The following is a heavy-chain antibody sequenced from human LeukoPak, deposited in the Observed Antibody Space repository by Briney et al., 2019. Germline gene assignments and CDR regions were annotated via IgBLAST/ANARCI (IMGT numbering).Heavy chain of an antibody. CDR1: GYIFTGYY. Sequence: ASVKVSCRASGYIFTGYYMHWMRQAPGQGLEWMGWINPNSGDTNFAQKFQGRVTMTRDTSISTAYMELSRLRSDDTAVYYSARVDSNAVVLAAISCSDLWGEGTLDSVSS. V-gene: IGHV1-2*02. J-gene: IGHJ5*02. CDR2: INPNSGDT. CDR3: ARVDSNAVVLAAISCSDL. D-gene: IGHD2-2*01.